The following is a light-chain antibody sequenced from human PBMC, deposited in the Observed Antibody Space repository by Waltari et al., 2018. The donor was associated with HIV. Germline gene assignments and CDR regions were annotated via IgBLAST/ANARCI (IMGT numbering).Light chain of an antibody. CDR2: EVT. Sequence: QSALTQPASVSGSPGQSITISCSGPSSDLIHYKYLSWYQQFPGKAHKLIIYEVTNRPSGVSYRFSGSQSGNTSSLTISGLQAEDEGDYYCSSYTTSASLVFGPGTRVTVL. CDR1: SSDLIHYKY. CDR3: SSYTTSASLV. J-gene: IGLJ1*01. V-gene: IGLV2-14*01.